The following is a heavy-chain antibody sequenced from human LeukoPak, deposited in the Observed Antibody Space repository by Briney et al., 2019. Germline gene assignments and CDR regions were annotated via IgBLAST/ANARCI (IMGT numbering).Heavy chain of an antibody. J-gene: IGHJ4*02. CDR3: VKGGWFDD. CDR1: GFIFSNYA. Sequence: SGGSLRLSCAASGFIFSNYAMNWVRRAPGKGLAWVSGVSGSGDEFQYADSVKGRFTISRDNSNNTLFLLMNSLRAEDTAIYYCVKGGWFDDWGQGTLVTVSS. CDR2: VSGSGDEF. V-gene: IGHV3-23*01. D-gene: IGHD6-19*01.